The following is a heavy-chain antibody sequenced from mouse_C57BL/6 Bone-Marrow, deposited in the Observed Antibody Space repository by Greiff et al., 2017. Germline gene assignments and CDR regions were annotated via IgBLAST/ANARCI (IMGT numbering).Heavy chain of an antibody. CDR1: GYTFTSYW. Sequence: VQLQQPGAELVRPGTSVKLSCKASGYTFTSYWMHWVKHRPGQGLEWIGVIDPSDSYTNYNQKFKGKATLTVDTSSSTAYMQLSSLTSEDSAVYYCARAGVYYGSSLAWFAYWGQGTLVTVSA. CDR3: ARAGVYYGSSLAWFAY. V-gene: IGHV1-59*01. D-gene: IGHD1-1*01. J-gene: IGHJ3*01. CDR2: IDPSDSYT.